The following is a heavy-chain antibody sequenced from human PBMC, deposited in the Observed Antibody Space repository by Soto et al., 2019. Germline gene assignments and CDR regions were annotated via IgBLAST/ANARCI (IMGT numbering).Heavy chain of an antibody. D-gene: IGHD3-16*02. CDR2: ISSSGSTI. CDR3: ARAFRYDYVWGSYRSPPDY. CDR1: GFTFSDYY. Sequence: PGGSLRLSCAASGFTFSDYYMSWIRQAPGKGLEWVSYISSSGSTIYYADSVKGRFTISRDNAKNSLYLQMNSLRAEDTAVYYCARAFRYDYVWGSYRSPPDYWGQGTLVTVSS. V-gene: IGHV3-11*01. J-gene: IGHJ4*02.